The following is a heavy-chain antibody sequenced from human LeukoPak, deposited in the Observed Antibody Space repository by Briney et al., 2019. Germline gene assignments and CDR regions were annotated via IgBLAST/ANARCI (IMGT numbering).Heavy chain of an antibody. D-gene: IGHD4-17*01. CDR1: GYTFTSYA. Sequence: AASVKVSCKASGYTFTSYAMHWVRQAPGQGLEWMGWINPNSGGTNYAQKFQGWVTMTRDTSISTAYMELSRLRSDDTAVYYCARGTTVTTVDYWGQGTLVTVSS. V-gene: IGHV1-2*04. CDR2: INPNSGGT. CDR3: ARGTTVTTVDY. J-gene: IGHJ4*02.